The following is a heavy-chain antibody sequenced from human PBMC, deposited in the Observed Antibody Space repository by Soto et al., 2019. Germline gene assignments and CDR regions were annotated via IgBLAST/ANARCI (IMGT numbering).Heavy chain of an antibody. CDR3: AKAYYVWSSEQPYYFDY. CDR2: ISGSGGRS. J-gene: IGHJ4*02. D-gene: IGHD3-16*01. Sequence: EVQLLDSGGGLVQPGGSLRLSCAASGFTFSNYAVTWVRQGPGKGLEWVSGISGSGGRSYYADSVKGRLTISRDNSKSALYLQMNSLKAEDTAVYYCAKAYYVWSSEQPYYFDYLCPGDLVTVSS. CDR1: GFTFSNYA. V-gene: IGHV3-23*01.